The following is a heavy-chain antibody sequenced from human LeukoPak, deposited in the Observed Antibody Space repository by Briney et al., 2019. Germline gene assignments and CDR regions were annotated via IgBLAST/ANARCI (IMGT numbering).Heavy chain of an antibody. Sequence: PSETLSLTCTVSGDSISTGSYYWGWIRQPPGKGLEWIGSIYFTGNTYYNPSLRSRVTISVDTSKNQFSLKLNSVTAADTAVYYCARGTVYSSSPLHYYYMDVWGKGATVTVSS. V-gene: IGHV4-39*07. J-gene: IGHJ6*03. CDR2: IYFTGNT. D-gene: IGHD6-6*01. CDR1: GDSISTGSYY. CDR3: ARGTVYSSSPLHYYYMDV.